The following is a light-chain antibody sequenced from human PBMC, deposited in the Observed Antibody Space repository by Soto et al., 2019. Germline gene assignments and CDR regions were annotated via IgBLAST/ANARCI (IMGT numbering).Light chain of an antibody. CDR3: QHYNNWPRT. CDR2: ATS. J-gene: IGKJ1*01. V-gene: IGKV3-15*01. CDR1: QSVSSN. Sequence: EIVMTQSPATLSVSPGERATLSCRASQSVSSNLAWYQQKPGQAPRLLLYATSTMATGIPARFSGSRSGTEFTLTISSLQSEDFAVYYCQHYNNWPRTFGQGTKVEIK.